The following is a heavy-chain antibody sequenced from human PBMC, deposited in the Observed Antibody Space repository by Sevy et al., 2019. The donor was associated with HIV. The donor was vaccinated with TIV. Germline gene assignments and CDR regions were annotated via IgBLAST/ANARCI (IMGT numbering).Heavy chain of an antibody. CDR2: ISKDGMTQ. J-gene: IGHJ4*02. CDR3: VRDGNSSTWPFDY. V-gene: IGHV3-30*04. Sequence: GGSLRLSCAASGFMFSSFAMHWVRQAPGKGLEWVAYISKDGMTQKYAGSVKGRFTFSRDNSKNTQYLQMNSLRIEDTAVYYCVRDGNSSTWPFDYWGQGTLVTVSS. CDR1: GFMFSSFA. D-gene: IGHD6-13*01.